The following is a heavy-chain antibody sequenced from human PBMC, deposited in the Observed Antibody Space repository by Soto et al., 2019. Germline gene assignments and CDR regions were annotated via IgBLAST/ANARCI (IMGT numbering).Heavy chain of an antibody. CDR1: GGSISSSSYY. J-gene: IGHJ5*02. CDR2: IYYSGKT. CDR3: ARGCRVWYSSSWYRGNNWFDP. D-gene: IGHD6-13*01. V-gene: IGHV4-39*02. Sequence: SETLSLTCTVSGGSISSSSYYWGWIRQPPGKGLEWIGSIYYSGKTYYNPSLKSRVTISVDTSKNQFSLKLSSVTAADTTVYYCARGCRVWYSSSWYRGNNWFDPWGQGTLVTVSS.